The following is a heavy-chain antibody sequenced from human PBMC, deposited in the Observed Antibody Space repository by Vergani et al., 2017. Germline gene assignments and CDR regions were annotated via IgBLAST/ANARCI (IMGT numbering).Heavy chain of an antibody. CDR2: IYPGDSDT. J-gene: IGHJ3*02. CDR1: GYSFTSYW. CDR3: ARLRFITRIVATITGAFDI. V-gene: IGHV5-51*01. D-gene: IGHD5-12*01. Sequence: EVQLVQSGAEVKKPGESLKISCKGSGYSFTSYWIGWVRQMPGKGLEWMGIIYPGDSDTRYSPSFQGQVTISADKSISTAYLQWSSLKASYTAMYYCARLRFITRIVATITGAFDIWGQGTMVTVSS.